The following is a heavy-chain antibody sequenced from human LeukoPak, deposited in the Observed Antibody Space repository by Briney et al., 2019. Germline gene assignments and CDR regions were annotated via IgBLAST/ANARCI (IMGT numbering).Heavy chain of an antibody. J-gene: IGHJ4*02. D-gene: IGHD3-3*01. CDR1: GFTFSSYA. CDR2: ISGSGGST. V-gene: IGHV3-23*01. Sequence: GGSLRLSCAASGFTFSSYAMSWVRQAPGKGLEWVSAISGSGGSTYYADSVKGRFTISRVNSKNTLYLQMNSLRAEDTAVYYCAKPRGGLRFLEWLLYWDYWGQGTLVTVSS. CDR3: AKPRGGLRFLEWLLYWDY.